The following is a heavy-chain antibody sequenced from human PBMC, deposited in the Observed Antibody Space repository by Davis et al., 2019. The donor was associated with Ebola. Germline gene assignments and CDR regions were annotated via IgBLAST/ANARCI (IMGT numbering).Heavy chain of an antibody. V-gene: IGHV4-30-4*07. CDR2: IYYSGST. CDR3: ARGPYITAGVARPGHGGLDV. CDR1: GGSISSGGYS. D-gene: IGHD6-13*01. Sequence: MPSETLSLTCTVSGGSISSGGYSWSWIRQPPGKGLEWIGYIYYSGSTYYNPSLKSRVTISVDTSKNQFSLKLSSVTAADTAVYYCARGPYITAGVARPGHGGLDVWGKGTTVTVSA. J-gene: IGHJ6*04.